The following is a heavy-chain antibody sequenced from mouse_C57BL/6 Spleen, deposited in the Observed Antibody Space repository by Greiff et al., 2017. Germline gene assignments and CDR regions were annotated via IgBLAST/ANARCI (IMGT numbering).Heavy chain of an antibody. CDR3: AGYWFAY. CDR1: GYPFTSYW. V-gene: IGHV1-55*01. D-gene: IGHD3-1*01. CDR2: IYPGSGST. Sequence: QVQLQQPGAELVKPGASVKMSCKASGYPFTSYWITWVKQRPGQGLAWIGDIYPGSGSTNYNEKFKSKSTLTVDTSSSTAYMQLSSLTSEDSAVYYCAGYWFAYWGQGTLVTVSA. J-gene: IGHJ3*01.